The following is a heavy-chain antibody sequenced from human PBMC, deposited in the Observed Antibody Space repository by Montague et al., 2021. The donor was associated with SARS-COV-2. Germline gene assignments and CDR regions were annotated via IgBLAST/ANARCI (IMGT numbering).Heavy chain of an antibody. CDR3: ARGRYGGNRGYYFDY. CDR2: IDWDDDK. Sequence: PALVKPTQTLTLTCTFSGFSLSTSGTCVSWIRQPPGKALEWLALIDWDDDKYYSTSLKTRLTISKDTSKNQVVLTMTNMDPVDTATYYCARGRYGGNRGYYFDYWGQGTLVTVSS. CDR1: GFSLSTSGTC. V-gene: IGHV2-70*01. D-gene: IGHD4-23*01. J-gene: IGHJ4*02.